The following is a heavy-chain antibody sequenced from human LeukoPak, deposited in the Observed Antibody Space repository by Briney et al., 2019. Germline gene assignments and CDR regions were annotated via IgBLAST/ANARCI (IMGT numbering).Heavy chain of an antibody. CDR3: TRHWDGGSYELPDAFDI. Sequence: PGGSLRLSCAASGFTFSGSAMHWVRQASGKGLEWVGRIRSKTNSYATSYAASVKGRFALSRDDSKNTASLQMNSLKTEDTAVYYCTRHWDGGSYELPDAFDIWGQGTMVIVS. CDR2: IRSKTNSYAT. CDR1: GFTFSGSA. J-gene: IGHJ3*02. D-gene: IGHD1-26*01. V-gene: IGHV3-73*01.